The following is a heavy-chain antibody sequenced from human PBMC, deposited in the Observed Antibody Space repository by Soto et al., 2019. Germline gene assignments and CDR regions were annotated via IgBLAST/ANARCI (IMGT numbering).Heavy chain of an antibody. V-gene: IGHV3-73*01. J-gene: IGHJ4*02. CDR3: AKDTSRWSRGWTEINNDY. D-gene: IGHD6-19*01. CDR2: IRSKANSYAT. CDR1: GFTFSGSA. Sequence: GGSLRLSCAASGFTFSGSALHWVRQASGKGLEWVGRIRSKANSYATAYAASVTGRFTISRDNPNNTLYLQMNSLRAEDAAVYYCAKDTSRWSRGWTEINNDYWGQGTLVTVSS.